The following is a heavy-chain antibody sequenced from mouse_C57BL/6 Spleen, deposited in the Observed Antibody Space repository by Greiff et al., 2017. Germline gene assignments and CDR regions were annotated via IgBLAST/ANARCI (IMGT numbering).Heavy chain of an antibody. CDR1: GYTFTSYW. CDR3: ARRPLYGNYGYFDV. CDR2: IYPGSGST. Sequence: QVQLQQPGAELVKPGASVKMSCKASGYTFTSYWITWVKQRPGQGLEWIGDIYPGSGSTNYNEKFKSKATLTVDTSSSTAYMQLSSLTSEDSAVYYCARRPLYGNYGYFDVWGTGTTVTVSS. J-gene: IGHJ1*03. D-gene: IGHD2-1*01. V-gene: IGHV1-55*01.